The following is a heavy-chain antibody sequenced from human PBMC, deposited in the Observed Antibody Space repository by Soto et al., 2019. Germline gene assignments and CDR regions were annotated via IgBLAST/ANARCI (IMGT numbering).Heavy chain of an antibody. CDR1: GFTFSSYA. D-gene: IGHD3-3*01. Sequence: GGSLRLSCAASGFTFSSYAMSWVRQAPGKGLEWVSAIGGSGGSTYYADSVKGRFTISRDHSKNTLYLQMNSLRAEDTAVYYCAKATGDFWSGGDAFDIWGQGTMVTVSS. CDR3: AKATGDFWSGGDAFDI. J-gene: IGHJ3*02. V-gene: IGHV3-23*01. CDR2: IGGSGGST.